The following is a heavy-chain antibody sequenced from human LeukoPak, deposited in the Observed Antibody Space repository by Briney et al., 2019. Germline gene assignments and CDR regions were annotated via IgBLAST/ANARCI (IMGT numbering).Heavy chain of an antibody. CDR3: ARHAPANSHSYYYDSSGYNPAFDI. Sequence: SETLSLTCTVSGGSISSSSHYWGWIRQPPGKGLEWIGSIYYSGSTYYNPSLKSRVTISVDTSKNQFSLKLSSVTAADTAVYYCARHAPANSHSYYYDSSGYNPAFDIWGQGTMVTVSS. V-gene: IGHV4-39*01. J-gene: IGHJ3*02. D-gene: IGHD3-22*01. CDR2: IYYSGST. CDR1: GGSISSSSHY.